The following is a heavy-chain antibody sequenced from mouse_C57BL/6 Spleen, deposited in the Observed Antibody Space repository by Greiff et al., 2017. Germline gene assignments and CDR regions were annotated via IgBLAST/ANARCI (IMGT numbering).Heavy chain of an antibody. J-gene: IGHJ4*01. Sequence: VQLQQSGAELVRPGASVKVSCKASGYAFTNYLIEWVKQRPGQGLEWIGVINPGSGGTNYNEKFKGKATLTADKSSSTAYMQLSSLTSEDSAVCFSARAVVPCYAMDYWGQGTSVTVSS. D-gene: IGHD1-1*01. CDR1: GYAFTNYL. CDR3: ARAVVPCYAMDY. CDR2: INPGSGGT. V-gene: IGHV1-54*01.